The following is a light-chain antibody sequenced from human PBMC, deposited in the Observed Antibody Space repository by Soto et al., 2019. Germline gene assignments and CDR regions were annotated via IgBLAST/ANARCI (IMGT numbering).Light chain of an antibody. V-gene: IGLV2-14*01. Sequence: QSVLTQPASVSGSPGQSITISCTGTTSDVGGYNYVSWHQQHPGKAPKLMIYDVINRPSGVSNRFSGSKSDNTASLTISGLQAEDEADYYCTSYTSSGTHAFGSGTKLTVL. CDR2: DVI. J-gene: IGLJ1*01. CDR1: TSDVGGYNY. CDR3: TSYTSSGTHA.